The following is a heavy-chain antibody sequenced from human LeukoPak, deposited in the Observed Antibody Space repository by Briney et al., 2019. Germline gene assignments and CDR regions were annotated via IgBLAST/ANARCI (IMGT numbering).Heavy chain of an antibody. CDR2: ISCSGGST. V-gene: IGHV3-23*01. Sequence: GGSLRLSCAASGFTFSSYAMSWVRQAPGKGLEWVSTISCSGGSTYYADSVKGRFTLSRDNSKNTLYLQMNSLRAEDTAVYYCATTAYSSSWYSAKYYFDYWGQGTLVTVSS. J-gene: IGHJ4*02. CDR3: ATTAYSSSWYSAKYYFDY. D-gene: IGHD6-13*01. CDR1: GFTFSSYA.